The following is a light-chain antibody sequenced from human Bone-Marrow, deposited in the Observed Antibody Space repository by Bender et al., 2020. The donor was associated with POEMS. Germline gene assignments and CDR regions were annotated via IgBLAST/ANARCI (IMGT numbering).Light chain of an antibody. CDR3: QTWGTGIRV. J-gene: IGLJ3*02. V-gene: IGLV4-69*01. CDR1: SGHKKYA. Sequence: QLVLTQSPSASASPGASVTLTCTLSSGHKKYAIAWHQQQPEKGPRYLMKVNSDGSHTMGDGIPDRFSGSSSGAERYLTISSLQSEDEADYYCQTWGTGIRVFGGGTKLTVL. CDR2: VNSDGSH.